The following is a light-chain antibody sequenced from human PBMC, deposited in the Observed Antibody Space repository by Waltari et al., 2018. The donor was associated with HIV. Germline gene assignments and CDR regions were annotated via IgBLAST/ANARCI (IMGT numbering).Light chain of an antibody. CDR3: ATWDDSLNGYV. CDR2: HRN. CDR1: GSNLGNNP. J-gene: IGLJ1*01. Sequence: QSVLTQPPSASGTPGPRVTISCSGGGSNLGNNPVHWYQHLAGTAPQLLIYHRNRRPSGVPDRFSGSKSGTSDSLAISGLQSEDEADYYCATWDDSLNGYVLGTGTKVTVL. V-gene: IGLV1-44*01.